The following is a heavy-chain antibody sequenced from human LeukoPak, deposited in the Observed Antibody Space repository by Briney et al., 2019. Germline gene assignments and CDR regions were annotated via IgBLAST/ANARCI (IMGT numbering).Heavy chain of an antibody. V-gene: IGHV4-34*01. J-gene: IGHJ3*02. CDR1: GGSFSGYY. Sequence: PSKTLSLTCAVYGGSFSGYYWSWIRQPPGKGLEWIGEINHSGSTNYNPSLKSRVTISVDTSKNQFSLKLSSVAAADTAVYYCAGKVVVPAAYAFDIWGQGTMATVSS. CDR3: AGKVVVPAAYAFDI. D-gene: IGHD2-2*01. CDR2: INHSGST.